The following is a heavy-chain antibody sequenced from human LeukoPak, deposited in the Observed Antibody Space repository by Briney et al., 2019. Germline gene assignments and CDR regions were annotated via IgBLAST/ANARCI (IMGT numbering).Heavy chain of an antibody. CDR1: GGTFNSYA. J-gene: IGHJ3*02. CDR3: ARGAMIVMRYDAFDI. Sequence: ASVKVSCKASGGTFNSYAITWVRQAPGQGLEWMGGIIPIFGTANYAQKFQGRVTMTRDTSISTAYMELSRLRSDDTAVYYCARGAMIVMRYDAFDIWGQGTMVTVSS. CDR2: IIPIFGTA. V-gene: IGHV1-69*05. D-gene: IGHD3-22*01.